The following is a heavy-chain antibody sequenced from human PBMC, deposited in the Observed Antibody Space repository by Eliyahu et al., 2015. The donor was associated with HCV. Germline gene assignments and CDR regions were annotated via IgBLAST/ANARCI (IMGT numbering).Heavy chain of an antibody. CDR2: IYHXGST. Sequence: QVQLQESGPGLVKPSETLSLTCTVSGASISSYYWSWIRQPPGKGLEWIAYIYHXGSTXYNPSLKSRVTISLDTSKNQYSLKLSSVTAADTAVYYCASGGGGIAVAGTGGWFDPWGQGTLVTVSS. D-gene: IGHD6-19*01. CDR1: GASISSYY. CDR3: ASGGGGIAVAGTGGWFDP. V-gene: IGHV4-59*01. J-gene: IGHJ5*02.